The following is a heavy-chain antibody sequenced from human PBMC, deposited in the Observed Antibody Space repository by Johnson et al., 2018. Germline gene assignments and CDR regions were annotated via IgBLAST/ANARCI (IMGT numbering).Heavy chain of an antibody. CDR1: GGSISSYY. J-gene: IGHJ3*02. V-gene: IGHV4-59*01. D-gene: IGHD1-26*01. CDR3: ARRRETDAFDI. CDR2: IYYSGST. Sequence: QVQLQESGPGLVKXSETLSLXCTVSGGSISSYYWSWIRQPPGKGLEWIGYIYYSGSTNYNPSLKSRVTISVDTSKNQFSLKLSSVTAADTAVYYCARRRETDAFDIWGQGTMVTVSS.